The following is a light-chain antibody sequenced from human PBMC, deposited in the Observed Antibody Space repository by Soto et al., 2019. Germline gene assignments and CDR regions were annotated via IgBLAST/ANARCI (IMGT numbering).Light chain of an antibody. V-gene: IGKV1-9*01. CDR2: TAS. Sequence: IQLTQSPSSLSASVGDRVAITCRASEGISSYLAWYQEKPGKVPKLLIDTASTLQNGVPSSFSGSGSGTDFTLTISSLQPEDFATYYCLQINRYPLTFGGGTRVDIK. CDR3: LQINRYPLT. J-gene: IGKJ4*01. CDR1: EGISSY.